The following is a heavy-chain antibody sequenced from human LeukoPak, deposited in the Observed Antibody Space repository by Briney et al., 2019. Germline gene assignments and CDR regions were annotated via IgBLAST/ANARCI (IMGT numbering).Heavy chain of an antibody. CDR2: ISSGSSYI. Sequence: AGGSLRLSCAASGFTFSDYNMNWVRQAPGKGLEWVSSISSGSSYIFYADSVTGRFTISRDNARNSLFLEMTSLRAEDTAVYYCIPGARGSSWYGASAEYFNRWGQGTLVTVSS. V-gene: IGHV3-21*01. J-gene: IGHJ1*01. D-gene: IGHD6-13*01. CDR1: GFTFSDYN. CDR3: IPGARGSSWYGASAEYFNR.